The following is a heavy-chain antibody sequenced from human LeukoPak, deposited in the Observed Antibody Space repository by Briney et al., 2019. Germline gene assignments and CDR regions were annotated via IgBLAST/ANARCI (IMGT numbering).Heavy chain of an antibody. V-gene: IGHV3-23*01. CDR2: ISGSGGST. D-gene: IGHD3-22*01. CDR1: GFTFSRYA. CDR3: ANLPHYYDSSGYYYVSYFDY. Sequence: PGGSLRLSCAASGFTFSRYAMSWVRQAPGKGLEWVSAISGSGGSTYYADSVKGRFTISRDNSKNTLYLQMNSLRAEDTAVYYCANLPHYYDSSGYYYVSYFDYWGQGTLVTVSS. J-gene: IGHJ4*02.